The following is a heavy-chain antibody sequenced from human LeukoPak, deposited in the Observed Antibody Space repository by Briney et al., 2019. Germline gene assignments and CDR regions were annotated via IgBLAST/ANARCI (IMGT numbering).Heavy chain of an antibody. V-gene: IGHV4-59*01. J-gene: IGHJ4*02. CDR1: GGSISSYY. CDR3: ARGADSSGYYSIFYFDY. CDR2: IYYGGST. Sequence: PSETLSLTCTVSGGSISSYYGNWIRQPPGKGLEWIGYIYYGGSTNYNPSLKSRVTISVDTSKKQFSLKLSSVTAADTAVYYCARGADSSGYYSIFYFDYWGQGTLVTVSS. D-gene: IGHD3-22*01.